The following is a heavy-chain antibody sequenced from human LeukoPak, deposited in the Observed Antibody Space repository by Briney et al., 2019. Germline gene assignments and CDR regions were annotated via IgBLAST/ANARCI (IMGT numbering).Heavy chain of an antibody. Sequence: MRGESLKISCKGSGYTFTKYWIGWVRQMPGKGLEWMGIIYPGDSDTTYSPSFQGQVTISADKSINTAYLQWSSLKASDTAMYYCARQGYCSSTSCYADYWGQGTLVTVSS. D-gene: IGHD2-2*01. CDR1: GYTFTKYW. V-gene: IGHV5-51*01. CDR2: IYPGDSDT. J-gene: IGHJ4*02. CDR3: ARQGYCSSTSCYADY.